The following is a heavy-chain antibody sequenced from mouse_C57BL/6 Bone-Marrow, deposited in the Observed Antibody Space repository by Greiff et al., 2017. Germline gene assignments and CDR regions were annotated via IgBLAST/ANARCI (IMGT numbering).Heavy chain of an antibody. V-gene: IGHV2-2*01. D-gene: IGHD2-4*01. CDR1: GFSLTSYG. Sequence: VQLQESGPGLVQPSQSLSITCTVSGFSLTSYGVHWVRQSPGKGLEWLGVIWSGGSTDSNAAFISRLSISKDNSKSQVFFKMNSLQADDTAIYYCARNGCDSPWFAYWGQGTLVTVSA. CDR3: ARNGCDSPWFAY. CDR2: IWSGGST. J-gene: IGHJ3*01.